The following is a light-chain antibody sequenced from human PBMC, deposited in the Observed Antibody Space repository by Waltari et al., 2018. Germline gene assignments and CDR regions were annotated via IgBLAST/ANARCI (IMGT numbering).Light chain of an antibody. V-gene: IGLV2-14*01. CDR1: TSDVGGYNY. CDR3: SSYTSSSTWV. CDR2: EVS. Sequence: QSALTQPASVAGSPGPSTTIYCTGTTSDVGGYNYVSWYQQHPGKAPKLMIYEVSNRPSGVSNRVYGCKSGNTGSVTSAGRQAEGEADYDCSSYTSSSTWVFGGGTKLTVL. J-gene: IGLJ3*02.